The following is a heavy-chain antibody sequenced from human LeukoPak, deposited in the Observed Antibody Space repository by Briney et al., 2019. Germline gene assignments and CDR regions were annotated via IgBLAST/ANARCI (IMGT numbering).Heavy chain of an antibody. J-gene: IGHJ1*01. V-gene: IGHV3-9*01. D-gene: IGHD6-13*01. CDR3: AKDIKGYSSSWFLH. CDR1: GFTFSSYA. CDR2: ISWNSGSI. Sequence: GGSLRLSCATSGFTFSSYAMHWVRQAPGKGLEWVSGISWNSGSIGYADSVKGRFTISRDNAKNSLYLQMNSLRAEDTALYYCAKDIKGYSSSWFLHWGQGTLVTVSS.